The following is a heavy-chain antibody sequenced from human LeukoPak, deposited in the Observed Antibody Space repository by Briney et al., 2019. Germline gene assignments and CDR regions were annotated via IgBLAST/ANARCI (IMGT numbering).Heavy chain of an antibody. CDR2: IYYSGST. J-gene: IGHJ5*02. CDR1: GVSISSSSYY. D-gene: IGHD3-22*01. Sequence: PSETLSLTCTVSGVSISSSSYYWGWIRQPPGKGLEWIGSIYYSGSTYYNPSLKSRVTISVDTSKNQFSLKLSSVTAADTAVYYCAIPPRDSSGYYYRWGQGTLVTVSS. V-gene: IGHV4-39*01. CDR3: AIPPRDSSGYYYR.